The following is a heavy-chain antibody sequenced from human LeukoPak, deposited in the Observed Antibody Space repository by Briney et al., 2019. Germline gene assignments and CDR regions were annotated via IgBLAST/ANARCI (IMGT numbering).Heavy chain of an antibody. CDR1: GGSISSSSDY. Sequence: PSETLPLTCTVSGGSISSSSDYWGWIRQPPGKGLEWIGSFYYSGSTYYNPSLKSRVTISVDTSKNQFSLKLSSVTAADTAVYYCARPARGWDFDYWGQGTLVTVSS. V-gene: IGHV4-39*01. CDR2: FYYSGST. J-gene: IGHJ4*02. CDR3: ARPARGWDFDY. D-gene: IGHD3-16*01.